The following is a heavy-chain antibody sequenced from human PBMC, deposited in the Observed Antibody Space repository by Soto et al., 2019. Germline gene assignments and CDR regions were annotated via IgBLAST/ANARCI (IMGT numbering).Heavy chain of an antibody. V-gene: IGHV1-3*04. J-gene: IGHJ4*02. Sequence: QVHLVQSGAEVKKPGASVKVSCKASGYTFNRYAIHWVRQAPGQSLEGMGWISTSSGDTKYSEKIQGRATITRDSSASTAYLELGSLSSEDTAVYYCARDIQDCSGGSCGYYFDYWCQGTLVTVSA. CDR3: ARDIQDCSGGSCGYYFDY. D-gene: IGHD2-15*01. CDR1: GYTFNRYA. CDR2: ISTSSGDT.